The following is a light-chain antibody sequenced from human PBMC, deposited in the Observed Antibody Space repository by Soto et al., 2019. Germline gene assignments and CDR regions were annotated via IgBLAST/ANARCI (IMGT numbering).Light chain of an antibody. J-gene: IGKJ1*01. CDR1: QSVSGN. V-gene: IGKV3-15*01. Sequence: EIVMTQSPATLSVSPGERATLSCRASQSVSGNLAWYQQKPGQAPSLLIYGASTRATGVPARFSGSESGTEFTLTITSLQSEDFAVYYCQQYNNCPWTFGQGTRVEIK. CDR3: QQYNNCPWT. CDR2: GAS.